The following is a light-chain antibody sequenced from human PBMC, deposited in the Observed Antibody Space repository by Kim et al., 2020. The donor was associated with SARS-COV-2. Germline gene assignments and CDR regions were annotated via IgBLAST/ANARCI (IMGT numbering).Light chain of an antibody. CDR3: QSYDSTLSGHNYV. V-gene: IGLV1-40*01. J-gene: IGLJ1*01. Sequence: TISSTGSSSSVGAGSDVHWYQQLPGTAPRLLIFGNNMRPSGVPDRFSGSKSGTSACLTITGLQAEDEADYYCQSYDSTLSGHNYVFGTGTKVTVL. CDR1: SSSVGAGSD. CDR2: GNN.